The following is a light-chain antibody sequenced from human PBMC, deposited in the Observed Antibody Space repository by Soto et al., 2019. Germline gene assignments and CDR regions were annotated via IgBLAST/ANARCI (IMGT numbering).Light chain of an antibody. CDR3: QQYNPFST. CDR1: QSVSSN. J-gene: IGKJ1*01. V-gene: IGKV3-15*01. Sequence: ELVLTQSPGTLSLAPGERATLSCRASQSVSSNLAWYQQKPGQAPRLLIYGASTRATGIPARFSGSGSGTEFTLTINSLQPDDFATYYCQQYNPFSTFGQGTKVDIK. CDR2: GAS.